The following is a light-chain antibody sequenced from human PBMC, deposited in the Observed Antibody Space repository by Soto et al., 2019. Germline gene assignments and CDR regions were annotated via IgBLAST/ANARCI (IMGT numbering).Light chain of an antibody. Sequence: QSALTQPPSASGSPGQSVTISCTGTSSDVGGYNYVSWYQQHPGKAPKLMIYEVSKRPSGVPDRFSGSKSGNTASLTVSGPKAEDEGDNYCSSYAGSNNVVFGGGTKLTVL. CDR3: SSYAGSNNVV. CDR2: EVS. CDR1: SSDVGGYNY. V-gene: IGLV2-8*01. J-gene: IGLJ2*01.